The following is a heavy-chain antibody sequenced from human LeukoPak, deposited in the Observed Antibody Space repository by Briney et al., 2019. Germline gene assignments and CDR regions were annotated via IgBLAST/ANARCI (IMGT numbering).Heavy chain of an antibody. CDR3: ARGHYGLDI. V-gene: IGHV3-7*01. Sequence: GGSLRLSCAASGFTFSSYWMSWVRQAPGKGLEWVAHINADGSERDSVDSGTGRFTISKDNAKNSVYLQLSGLRAEDTARYYCARGHYGLDIWGQGTMVTVSS. CDR1: GFTFSSYW. D-gene: IGHD4-17*01. J-gene: IGHJ3*02. CDR2: INADGSER.